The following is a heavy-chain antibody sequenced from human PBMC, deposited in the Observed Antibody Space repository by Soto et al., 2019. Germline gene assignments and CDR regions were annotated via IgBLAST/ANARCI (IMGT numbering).Heavy chain of an antibody. CDR2: ISYDGSNK. D-gene: IGHD3-3*01. Sequence: GGSLRLSCAASGFTFSSYGMHWVRQAPGKGLEWVAVISYDGSNKYYADSVKGRFTISRDNSKNTLYLQMNSLRAEDTAVYYCAKDWVFFGVVLALDYWGQGTLVTVSS. V-gene: IGHV3-30*18. CDR3: AKDWVFFGVVLALDY. CDR1: GFTFSSYG. J-gene: IGHJ4*02.